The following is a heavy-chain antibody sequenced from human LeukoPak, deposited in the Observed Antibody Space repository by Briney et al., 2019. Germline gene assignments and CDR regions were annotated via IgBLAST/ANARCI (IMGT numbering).Heavy chain of an antibody. Sequence: GGSLRLSCGASGFTFSNCWMSWVRQAPGKGLEWVANIKQDGSEEYYVDSVKGRFTISRDNAQKSLYLQMNSLRAEDTAVYYCARGVTMVRGALNYWGQGTLVTVSS. CDR2: IKQDGSEE. CDR1: GFTFSNCW. J-gene: IGHJ4*02. CDR3: ARGVTMVRGALNY. V-gene: IGHV3-7*03. D-gene: IGHD3-10*01.